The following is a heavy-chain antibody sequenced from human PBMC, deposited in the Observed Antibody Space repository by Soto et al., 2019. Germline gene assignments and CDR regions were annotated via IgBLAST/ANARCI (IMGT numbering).Heavy chain of an antibody. Sequence: SQTLSLTCPFSYGSVSSGSYYLSFIQQPPLKGLEWIGYIYYSGSTNYNPSLKSRVTISVDTSKNQFSLKLSSVTAADTAVYYCARGGYCGGDCYSWSFEYWGQGTLVTVSS. D-gene: IGHD2-21*02. CDR1: YGSVSSGSYY. CDR3: ARGGYCGGDCYSWSFEY. V-gene: IGHV4-61*01. J-gene: IGHJ4*02. CDR2: IYYSGST.